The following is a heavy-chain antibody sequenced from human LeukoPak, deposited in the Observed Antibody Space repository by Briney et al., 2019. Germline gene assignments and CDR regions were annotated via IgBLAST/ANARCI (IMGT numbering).Heavy chain of an antibody. D-gene: IGHD1-7*01. V-gene: IGHV5-51*01. Sequence: GESLKISFKGSGYSFTSYWIGWVRQMPGKGLEWMGIIYPGDSDTRYSPSFQGQVTISADKSISTAYLQWSSLKASDTAMYYCARKVELTGYWFDPWGQGTLVTVSS. CDR1: GYSFTSYW. CDR2: IYPGDSDT. CDR3: ARKVELTGYWFDP. J-gene: IGHJ5*02.